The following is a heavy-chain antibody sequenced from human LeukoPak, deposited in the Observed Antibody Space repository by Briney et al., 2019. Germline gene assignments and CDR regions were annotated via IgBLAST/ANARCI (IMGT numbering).Heavy chain of an antibody. CDR2: INHSGST. V-gene: IGHV4-34*01. CDR1: GGSFSGYY. CDR3: ARDHRRDYDFWSGYPNFDY. Sequence: PSETLSLTCAVYGGSFSGYYWNWIRQPPGKGLEWIGEINHSGSTNYNPSLKSRVTISVYTSKNQFSLKLSSVTAADTAVYYCARDHRRDYDFWSGYPNFDYWGQGTLVTVSS. J-gene: IGHJ4*02. D-gene: IGHD3-3*01.